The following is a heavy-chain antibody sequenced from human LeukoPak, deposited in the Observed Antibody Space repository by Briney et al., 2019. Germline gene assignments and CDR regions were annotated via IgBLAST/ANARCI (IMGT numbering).Heavy chain of an antibody. CDR1: GFSFDLSA. CDR3: AKGSRRVSGGTGTPDYYYYYYMDV. Sequence: QSGGSLRLSCVVSGFSFDLSAMHWVRQAPGKGLEWVAFIRYDGSNKYYADSVKGRFTISRDNSKNTLYLQMNSLRAEDTAVYYCAKGSRRVSGGTGTPDYYYYYYMDVWGKGTTVTISS. D-gene: IGHD1-7*01. V-gene: IGHV3-30*02. CDR2: IRYDGSNK. J-gene: IGHJ6*03.